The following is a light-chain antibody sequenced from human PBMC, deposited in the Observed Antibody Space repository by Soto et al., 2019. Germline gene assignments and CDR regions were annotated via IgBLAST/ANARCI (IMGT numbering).Light chain of an antibody. J-gene: IGKJ4*01. V-gene: IGKV1-39*01. CDR2: LAS. Sequence: DIQMTQSPSSLSASVGDSVTITCRASQKINNFLNWYQQKPGKAPKLLIFLASTLESGVPSRFGGSVSGTDFTLSISSLQPEDSATYYCQQSLGNPRTFGGGTKVEIQ. CDR1: QKINNF. CDR3: QQSLGNPRT.